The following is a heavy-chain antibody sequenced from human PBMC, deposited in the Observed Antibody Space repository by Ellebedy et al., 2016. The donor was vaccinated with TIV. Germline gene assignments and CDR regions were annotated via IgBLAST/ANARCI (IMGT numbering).Heavy chain of an antibody. V-gene: IGHV1-69*13. CDR3: ARDGAIFGVVVPPLMVD. D-gene: IGHD3-3*01. CDR2: IIPIFGTA. CDR1: GGTFSSYA. Sequence: SVKVSCXASGGTFSSYAISWVRQAPGQGLEWMGGIIPIFGTANYAQKFQGRVTITADESTSTAYMELSSLRSEDTAVYYCARDGAIFGVVVPPLMVDWGQGTLVTVSS. J-gene: IGHJ4*02.